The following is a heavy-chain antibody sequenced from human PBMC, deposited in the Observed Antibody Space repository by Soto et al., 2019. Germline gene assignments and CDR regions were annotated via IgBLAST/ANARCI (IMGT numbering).Heavy chain of an antibody. CDR1: GLVFKTYW. Sequence: VQLVESGGALVQPGGSLRLSCAASGLVFKTYWVEWVRQAPGKGLEWVASIDQDGSATYYADSVKGRFTISRDNAADSAQLHMNSLSVGDTAIYYCATPGSDSGGTWGQGTLVTVTS. CDR2: IDQDGSAT. J-gene: IGHJ5*02. CDR3: ATPGSDSGGT. D-gene: IGHD6-25*01. V-gene: IGHV3-7*03.